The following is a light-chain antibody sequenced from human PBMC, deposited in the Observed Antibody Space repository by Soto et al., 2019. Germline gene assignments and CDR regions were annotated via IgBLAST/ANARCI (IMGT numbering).Light chain of an antibody. V-gene: IGLV2-14*01. Sequence: QSALTQPASVSGSLGQSITISCTGTSVDVGGYNYVSWYQHHPGKAPRLLIFEVSNRPSGVSNRFSGSNSGNTASLTISGLHAEDEAYYYCTSYTIKTTYVFGTGTKLTVL. CDR3: TSYTIKTTYV. J-gene: IGLJ1*01. CDR1: SVDVGGYNY. CDR2: EVS.